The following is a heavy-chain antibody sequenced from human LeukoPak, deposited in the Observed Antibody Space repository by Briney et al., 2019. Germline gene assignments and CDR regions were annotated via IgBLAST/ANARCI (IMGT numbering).Heavy chain of an antibody. V-gene: IGHV3-21*01. CDR2: ISSSSSYI. CDR1: GFTFSSYS. D-gene: IGHD2-15*01. CDR3: ATHLYCSGGSCYDY. Sequence: PGGSLRLSCAASGFTFSSYSMNWVRQAPGKELEWVSSISSSSSYIYYADSVKGRFTISRDNAKNSLYLQMNSLRAEDTAVYYCATHLYCSGGSCYDYWGQGTLVTVSS. J-gene: IGHJ4*02.